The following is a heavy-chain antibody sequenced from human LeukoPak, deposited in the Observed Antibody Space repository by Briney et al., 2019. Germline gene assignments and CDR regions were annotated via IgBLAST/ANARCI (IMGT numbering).Heavy chain of an antibody. D-gene: IGHD1-7*01. Sequence: GGSLRLSCAASGFTFDDYAMHWVRQAPGKGLEWVSCISWNSGSIGYADSVKGRFTISRDNAKNSLYLQMNSLRAEDTALYYCAKGPRTFYYFDYWGQGTLVTVSS. CDR1: GFTFDDYA. CDR3: AKGPRTFYYFDY. CDR2: ISWNSGSI. J-gene: IGHJ4*02. V-gene: IGHV3-9*01.